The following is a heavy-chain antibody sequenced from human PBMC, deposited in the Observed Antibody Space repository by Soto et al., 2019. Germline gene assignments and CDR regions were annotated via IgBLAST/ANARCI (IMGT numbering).Heavy chain of an antibody. Sequence: PGGSLRLSCAASGFTFSIFAMSWVRQSPGEGLEWVSTISGSGGSTYYADAVKGRFTISRDNSMGTLYLQMKSLRVEDTAIYYCAKEVSLGSTVDLGYWGQGALVTVSS. CDR2: ISGSGGST. CDR3: AKEVSLGSTVDLGY. V-gene: IGHV3-23*01. D-gene: IGHD7-27*01. J-gene: IGHJ4*02. CDR1: GFTFSIFA.